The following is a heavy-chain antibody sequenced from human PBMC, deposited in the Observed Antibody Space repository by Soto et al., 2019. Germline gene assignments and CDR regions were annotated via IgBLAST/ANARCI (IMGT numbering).Heavy chain of an antibody. V-gene: IGHV3-7*01. D-gene: IGHD2-21*02. CDR1: GFTFSSYW. Sequence: GGSLRLSCAASGFTFSSYWMSWVRQAPGKGLEWVANIKQDGSEKYYVDSVKGRFTISRDNAKNSLYLQMNSLRAEDTAVYYCARDDLTGGDGCDYWGQRALVTVSS. CDR3: ARDDLTGGDGCDY. CDR2: IKQDGSEK. J-gene: IGHJ4*02.